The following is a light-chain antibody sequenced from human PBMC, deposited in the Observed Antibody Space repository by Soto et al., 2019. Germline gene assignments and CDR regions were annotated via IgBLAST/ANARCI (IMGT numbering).Light chain of an antibody. CDR3: CSYAGTNTPCV. CDR2: SDD. V-gene: IGLV1-44*01. Sequence: QSVLTQPPSASGTPGQTVTISCSGSSSNIGSNSVNWYQQLPGAAPSLLIYSDDQRPSGVPDRFSGSKSGTSASLTISGLQAEDESDYYCCSYAGTNTPCVFGTGTKVTV. CDR1: SSNIGSNS. J-gene: IGLJ1*01.